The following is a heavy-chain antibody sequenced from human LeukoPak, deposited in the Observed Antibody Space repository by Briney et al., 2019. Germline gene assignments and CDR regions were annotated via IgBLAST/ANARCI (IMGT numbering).Heavy chain of an antibody. Sequence: SETLSLTCAVYGGSFSGYYWSWIRQPPGKGLEWIGEINHSGSTNYNPSLKSRVTISVDTSKNQFSLKLSSVTAADTAVYYCAGSRITMVRGVINWFDPWGQGTLVTVSS. V-gene: IGHV4-34*01. J-gene: IGHJ5*02. CDR2: INHSGST. CDR3: AGSRITMVRGVINWFDP. D-gene: IGHD3-10*01. CDR1: GGSFSGYY.